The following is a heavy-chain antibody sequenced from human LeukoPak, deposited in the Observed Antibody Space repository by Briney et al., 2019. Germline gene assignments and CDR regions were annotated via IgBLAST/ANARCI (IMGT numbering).Heavy chain of an antibody. CDR2: INPNSGGT. Sequence: ASVTVSCKASGYTFTGYYMHWVRQAPGQGLEWMGWINPNSGGTNYAQKFQGRVTMTRDTSISTAYMELSRLRSDDTAVYYCARANGCSSTSCKYNWFDPWGQGTLVTVSS. CDR1: GYTFTGYY. D-gene: IGHD2-2*01. CDR3: ARANGCSSTSCKYNWFDP. J-gene: IGHJ5*02. V-gene: IGHV1-2*02.